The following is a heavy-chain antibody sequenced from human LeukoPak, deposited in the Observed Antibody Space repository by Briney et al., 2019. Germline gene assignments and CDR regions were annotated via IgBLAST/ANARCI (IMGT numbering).Heavy chain of an antibody. CDR2: IRSGGENT. Sequence: GGSLRLSRAASGFTFSTYSMSWVRQAPGKGLEWVSAIRSGGENTYYADSVRGRFTISRDNSSSTLSLEMNSLRAEHTAVYFCAILSWDGRGSFYWGQGTLVTVSS. J-gene: IGHJ4*02. V-gene: IGHV3-23*01. CDR3: AILSWDGRGSFY. CDR1: GFTFSTYS. D-gene: IGHD2/OR15-2a*01.